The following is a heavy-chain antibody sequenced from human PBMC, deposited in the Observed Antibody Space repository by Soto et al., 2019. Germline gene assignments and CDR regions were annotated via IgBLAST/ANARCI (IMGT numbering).Heavy chain of an antibody. J-gene: IGHJ3*02. CDR1: GFTFFNYA. CDR3: GRDTNGNHIGAFEM. V-gene: IGHV3-23*01. CDR2: IGGTGAPT. Sequence: EVQLLESGGGLEQPGGSLTISCAASGFTFFNYAMTWVRQAPGKGLEWVSSIGGTGAPTKYADSVKDRFIISRDNSKNTVDLQLSSLRPEDTAVYYCGRDTNGNHIGAFEMWGQGTVVTVSS. D-gene: IGHD2-8*01.